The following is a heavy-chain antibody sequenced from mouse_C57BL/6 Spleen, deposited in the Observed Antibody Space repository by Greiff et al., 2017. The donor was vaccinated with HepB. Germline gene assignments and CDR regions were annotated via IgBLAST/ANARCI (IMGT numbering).Heavy chain of an antibody. V-gene: IGHV5-17*01. J-gene: IGHJ1*03. Sequence: DVMLVESGGGLVKPGGSLKLSCAASGFTFSDYGMHWVRQAPEKGLEWVAYISSGSSTIYYADTVKGRFTISRDNAKNTLFLQMTSLRSEDTAMYYCARQGYGSSSYWYFDVWGTGTTVTVSS. D-gene: IGHD1-1*01. CDR3: ARQGYGSSSYWYFDV. CDR2: ISSGSSTI. CDR1: GFTFSDYG.